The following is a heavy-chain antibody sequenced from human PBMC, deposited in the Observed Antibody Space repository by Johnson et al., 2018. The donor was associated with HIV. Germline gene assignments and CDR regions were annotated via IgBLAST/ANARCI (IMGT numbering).Heavy chain of an antibody. D-gene: IGHD7-27*01. CDR3: AKERKLGGLYPAFDI. CDR1: GFTFSSYG. J-gene: IGHJ3*02. CDR2: IAYDGSNK. V-gene: IGHV3-30*18. Sequence: QVQLVESGGGVVQPGRSLRLSCAASGFTFSSYGMHWVRQAPGKGLELVAVIAYDGSNKYYEDSVKGRFTISRDNSKNTLYLQMNSLRAEDTAVYYCAKERKLGGLYPAFDIWGQGTMVTVSS.